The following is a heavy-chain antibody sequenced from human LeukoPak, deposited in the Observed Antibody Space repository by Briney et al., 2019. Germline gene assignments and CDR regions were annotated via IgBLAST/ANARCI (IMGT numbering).Heavy chain of an antibody. D-gene: IGHD1-1*01. CDR3: AKDHPLLDDLPFDY. V-gene: IGHV3-66*01. Sequence: GGSLRLSCAASGFTVSSNYMSWVRQAPGKGLEWVSVIYSGGSTYYADSVKGRFTISRDNSKDTLFLQMNSLRAEDTAVYYCAKDHPLLDDLPFDYWGQGTLVTVSS. CDR2: IYSGGST. J-gene: IGHJ4*02. CDR1: GFTVSSNY.